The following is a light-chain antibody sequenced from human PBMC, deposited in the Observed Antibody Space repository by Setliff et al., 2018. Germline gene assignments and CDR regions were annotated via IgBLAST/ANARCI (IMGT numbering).Light chain of an antibody. J-gene: IGLJ2*01. CDR1: SSDVGGYNY. CDR3: LSYASKTTHAL. V-gene: IGLV2-14*03. CDR2: EVT. Sequence: QSVLTQPASVSGSPGQSIAISCAGTSSDVGGYNYVSWYQQHPGKAPKLMIYEVTKRPSGVSDRFSGSKSGNTASLTISGLQAEDGADYYCLSYASKTTHALFAGGTEVTV.